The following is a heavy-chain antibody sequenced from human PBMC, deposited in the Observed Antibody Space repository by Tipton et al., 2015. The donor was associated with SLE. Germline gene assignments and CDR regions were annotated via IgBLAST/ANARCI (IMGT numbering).Heavy chain of an antibody. CDR3: ARVLLGLRQIGYWYFDL. CDR1: GGSFSSDTYL. V-gene: IGHV4-39*07. Sequence: TLSLTCTVSGGSFSSDTYLWGWIRQPPGKGLEWIGDIYYTGSTYYNPSLKSRVTISVDTSKNQFSLKLSSVTAADTAVYYCARVLLGLRQIGYWYFDLWGRGTLVTVSS. J-gene: IGHJ2*01. CDR2: IYYTGST. D-gene: IGHD1-7*01.